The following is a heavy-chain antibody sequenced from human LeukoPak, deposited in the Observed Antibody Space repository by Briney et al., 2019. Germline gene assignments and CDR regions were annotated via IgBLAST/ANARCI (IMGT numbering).Heavy chain of an antibody. CDR2: IKEDGSER. CDR3: VSEGYNYYGMDV. J-gene: IGHJ6*02. Sequence: PGGSLRLSCVASGLSFSNAWMNWVRQAPGKGLEWVANIKEDGSERNYVDSVKGRFTISRDNAKNSLYLQMNSLRVADTAVYYCVSEGYNYYGMDVWGQGTTVTVSS. V-gene: IGHV3-7*01. CDR1: GLSFSNAW.